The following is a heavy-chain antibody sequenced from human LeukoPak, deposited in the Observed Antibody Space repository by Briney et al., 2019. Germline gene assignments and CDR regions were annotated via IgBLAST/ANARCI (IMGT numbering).Heavy chain of an antibody. CDR1: GYSFTSYW. J-gene: IGHJ4*02. Sequence: GESLRISCKGSGYSFTSYWISWVRQMPGKGLEWMGRINPSDSYTSYSPSFQGHVTISADKSISTAYLQWSSLKASDTAMYYCARQGPMYYDILTGSKSWGQGTLVTVSS. D-gene: IGHD3-9*01. CDR3: ARQGPMYYDILTGSKS. V-gene: IGHV5-10-1*01. CDR2: INPSDSYT.